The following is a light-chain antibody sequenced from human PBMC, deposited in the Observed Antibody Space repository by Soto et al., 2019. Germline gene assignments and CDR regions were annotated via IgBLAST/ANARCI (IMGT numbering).Light chain of an antibody. J-gene: IGKJ1*01. Sequence: DIQMHQSPSTMSSSVVDRFTITCRASQSINSWLAWYQQTPGKPPKLLIYDASNLESGSPSRFSGSGSATEFTLTISRLQPVDFETYYRQQYNSSRTFGQGTKVDIK. CDR3: QQYNSSRT. CDR1: QSINSW. CDR2: DAS. V-gene: IGKV1-5*01.